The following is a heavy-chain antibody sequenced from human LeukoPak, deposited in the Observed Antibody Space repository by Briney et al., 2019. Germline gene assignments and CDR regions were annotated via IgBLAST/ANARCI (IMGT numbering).Heavy chain of an antibody. Sequence: GWSLRLSCADSGFSFSDYSLHWVRQAPGQGMEGVALIAYDGDNKYYTDTVKGRFTISRDNSKNTLFLQMNSLRAEDTAVHYCARGGQYDTSGYYAIDYWGQGTLVTVSS. J-gene: IGHJ4*02. CDR2: IAYDGDNK. CDR3: ARGGQYDTSGYYAIDY. D-gene: IGHD3-22*01. CDR1: GFSFSDYS. V-gene: IGHV3-30*04.